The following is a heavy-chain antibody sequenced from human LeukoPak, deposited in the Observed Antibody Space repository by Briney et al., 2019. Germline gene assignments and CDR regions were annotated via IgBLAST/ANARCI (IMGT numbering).Heavy chain of an antibody. CDR3: AKVLLGSSWYLLFDY. J-gene: IGHJ4*02. Sequence: ASVKVSCKASGYTFTGYYMHWVRQAPGQGLEWMGRINPNSGGTNYAQKFQGRVTITRNTSISTAYMELSSLRSEDTAVYYCAKVLLGSSWYLLFDYWGQGTLVTVSS. D-gene: IGHD6-13*01. CDR2: INPNSGGT. CDR1: GYTFTGYY. V-gene: IGHV1-2*06.